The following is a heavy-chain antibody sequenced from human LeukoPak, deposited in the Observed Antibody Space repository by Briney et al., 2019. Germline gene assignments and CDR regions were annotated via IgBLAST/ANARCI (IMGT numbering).Heavy chain of an antibody. D-gene: IGHD2-2*02. Sequence: PSETLSLTCTVSGGSISSGGYYWSWIRRPPGKGLEWIGYIYHSGSTYYNPSLKSRVTITVDRSKNQFSLKLSSVTAADTAVYYCARDSKVPAAIGDYWGQGTLVTVSS. J-gene: IGHJ4*02. CDR1: GGSISSGGYY. V-gene: IGHV4-30-2*01. CDR2: IYHSGST. CDR3: ARDSKVPAAIGDY.